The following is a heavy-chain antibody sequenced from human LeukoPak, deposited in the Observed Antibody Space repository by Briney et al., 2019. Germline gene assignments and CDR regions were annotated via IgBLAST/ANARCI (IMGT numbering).Heavy chain of an antibody. CDR2: INSDGSST. Sequence: GGSLRLSCAASGFTFSSYWMHWVRQAPGKGLMWVSRINSDGSSTSYADSVKGRFTISRDNAKNTLYLQMNSLRAEDTAVYYCARFSNYGRQFDYWGQGTLVTVSS. CDR1: GFTFSSYW. CDR3: ARFSNYGRQFDY. V-gene: IGHV3-74*01. D-gene: IGHD4-11*01. J-gene: IGHJ4*02.